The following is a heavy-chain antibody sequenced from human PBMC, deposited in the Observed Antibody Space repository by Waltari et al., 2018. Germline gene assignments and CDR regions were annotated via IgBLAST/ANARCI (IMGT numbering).Heavy chain of an antibody. V-gene: IGHV4-34*01. CDR1: GGSFSGYY. CDR2: INHSGST. D-gene: IGHD5-18*01. CDR3: ARVIQLWALYYFDY. J-gene: IGHJ4*02. Sequence: QVQLQQWGAGLLKPSETLSLTCAVYGGSFSGYYWSWIRQPPGKGLEWIGEINHSGSTNYNPSLKSRVTISVDTSKNQFSLKLSSVTAADTAVYYCARVIQLWALYYFDYWGQGTLVTVSS.